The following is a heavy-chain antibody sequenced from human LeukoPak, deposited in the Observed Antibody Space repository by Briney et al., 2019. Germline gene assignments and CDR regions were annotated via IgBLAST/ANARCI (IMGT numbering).Heavy chain of an antibody. D-gene: IGHD2/OR15-2a*01. J-gene: IGHJ3*02. CDR2: IYYSGKT. CDR3: ARKNDFEI. V-gene: IGHV4-59*01. Sequence: PSETLSLTCTVSGGSITSDHWNWIRQPPGKGLEWIGCIYYSGKTYYNPSLKSRVTISVDMSKNQFSLRLTSVTAADTAVYYCARKNDFEIWGQGTVVTVSS. CDR1: GGSITSDH.